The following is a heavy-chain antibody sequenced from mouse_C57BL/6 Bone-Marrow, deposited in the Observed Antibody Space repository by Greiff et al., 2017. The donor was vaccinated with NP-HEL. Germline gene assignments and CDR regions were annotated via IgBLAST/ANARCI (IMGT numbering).Heavy chain of an antibody. D-gene: IGHD1-1*02. CDR2: IDPRSGYT. J-gene: IGHJ3*01. CDR3: ARNGGTFAWFAY. V-gene: IGHV1-81*01. Sequence: QVQLQQSGAELARPGASVKLSCKASGYTFTSYGISWVKQRPGQGLEWIGEIDPRSGYTNYNEKFKGKATLTAAKSSSTASLQLRSLTSEDSAVYFCARNGGTFAWFAYWGQGTLVTVSA. CDR1: GYTFTSYG.